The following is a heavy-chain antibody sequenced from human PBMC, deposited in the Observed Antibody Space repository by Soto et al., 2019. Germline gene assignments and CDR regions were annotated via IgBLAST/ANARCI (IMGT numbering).Heavy chain of an antibody. D-gene: IGHD2-2*01. J-gene: IGHJ5*02. CDR3: ACYQLNSYNWFDP. V-gene: IGHV4-31*03. Sequence: SEPLSLTCTVSGGSISSGGYYWSWIRQHPGKGLEWIGYTYYSGSTYYNPSLKSRGTISVDTSKNQFSLKLSSVTAADTAVYYRACYQLNSYNWFDPWGHGTLLTVSS. CDR1: GGSISSGGYY. CDR2: TYYSGST.